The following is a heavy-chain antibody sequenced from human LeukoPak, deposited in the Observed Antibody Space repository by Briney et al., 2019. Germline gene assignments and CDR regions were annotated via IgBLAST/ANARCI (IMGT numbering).Heavy chain of an antibody. V-gene: IGHV1-18*01. J-gene: IGHJ4*02. Sequence: ASVKVSCKASGYTFTSYGISWVRPAPGQGLAWMGWISAYNGNTNYAQKLQGRVTMTTDTSTSTAYMELRSLRSDDTAVYYCARDLYYYDSSGYYSPDYWGQGTLVTVSS. CDR1: GYTFTSYG. D-gene: IGHD3-22*01. CDR2: ISAYNGNT. CDR3: ARDLYYYDSSGYYSPDY.